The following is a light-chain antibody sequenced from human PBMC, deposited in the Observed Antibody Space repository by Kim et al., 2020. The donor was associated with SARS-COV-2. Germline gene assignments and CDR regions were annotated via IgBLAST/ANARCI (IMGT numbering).Light chain of an antibody. CDR3: LSADSSGTSVV. Sequence: SYELTQPPSVSVSLGQMARITCSGEALPKKYAYWYQQKPGQFPVLVIYKDSERPSGIPERFSGSSSGTIVTLTISGVQAEDEADYYCLSADSSGTSVVFGGGTQLTVL. J-gene: IGLJ2*01. CDR2: KDS. V-gene: IGLV3-16*01. CDR1: ALPKKY.